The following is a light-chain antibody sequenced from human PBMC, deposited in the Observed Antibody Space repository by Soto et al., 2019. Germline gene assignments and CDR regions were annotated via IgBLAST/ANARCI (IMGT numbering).Light chain of an antibody. J-gene: IGKJ4*01. Sequence: DIVLTQSPDSLAVSLGERATINCKSSQSVLYTSSNKNSLAWYQQKPGQPPKLLIYWASTRESGVPHRFSGGGSETDFALTSSSLQAEDVAVYYCQQHYSAPALTFSGGTKVDIK. V-gene: IGKV4-1*01. CDR3: QQHYSAPALT. CDR2: WAS. CDR1: QSVLYTSSNKNS.